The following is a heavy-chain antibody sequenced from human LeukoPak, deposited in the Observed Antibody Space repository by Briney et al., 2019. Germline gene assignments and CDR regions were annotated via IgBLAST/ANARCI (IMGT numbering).Heavy chain of an antibody. D-gene: IGHD1-26*01. V-gene: IGHV3-23*01. CDR3: AKDREWKLTGFDY. Sequence: GGSLRLSCAASGFTFSSYAMSWVRQAPGKGLEWVSAISGSGGSTYYADSVKGRFTTSRDNSKNTLYMQMNSLRAEDTAVYYCAKDREWKLTGFDYWGQGTLVTVSS. CDR2: ISGSGGST. CDR1: GFTFSSYA. J-gene: IGHJ4*02.